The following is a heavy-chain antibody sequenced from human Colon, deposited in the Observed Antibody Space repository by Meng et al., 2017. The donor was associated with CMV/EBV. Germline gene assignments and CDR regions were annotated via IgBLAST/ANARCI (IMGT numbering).Heavy chain of an antibody. Sequence: GSLRLSCNVSGGSISTYYWTWIRQPPGKGLEWIGNIYYTGSAKYNPSLKSRLTISVDTAKNQFSLKLSSVTAADTAIYYCARADPSVAMYYFDYWVPVTLVTVSS. CDR1: GGSISTYY. J-gene: IGHJ4*02. CDR3: ARADPSVAMYYFDY. CDR2: IYYTGSA. V-gene: IGHV4-59*13. D-gene: IGHD5-12*01.